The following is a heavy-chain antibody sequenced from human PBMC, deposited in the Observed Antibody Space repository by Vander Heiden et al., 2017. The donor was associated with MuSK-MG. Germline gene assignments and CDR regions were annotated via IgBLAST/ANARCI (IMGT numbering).Heavy chain of an antibody. J-gene: IGHJ4*02. CDR2: ISYRGSTT. D-gene: IGHD5-12*01. V-gene: IGHV3-30*04. Sequence: QVQLVESGGGVVQPGRSLRLSCEASGFTFSSVALHWVRQAPGKGLEWVAAISYRGSTTYLADSVRGRFTVSRDNSKNTLYLHMNGLTSEDTALYYCAKDRGSGYDPDNIFDSWGQGTPVTVSS. CDR3: AKDRGSGYDPDNIFDS. CDR1: GFTFSSVA.